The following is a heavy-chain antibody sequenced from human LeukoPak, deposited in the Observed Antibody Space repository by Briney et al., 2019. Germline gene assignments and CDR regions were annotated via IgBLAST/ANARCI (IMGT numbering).Heavy chain of an antibody. D-gene: IGHD3-10*01. CDR1: GGSISSYY. CDR3: ASGSIIHYYGSGSLDY. Sequence: SETLSLTCTVSGGSISSYYWSWIRQPPGKGLEWIGYIYYSGSTNYNPSLKSRVTISVDTSKNQFSLKLSSVTAADTAVYYCASGSIIHYYGSGSLDYWGQGTLVTVSS. V-gene: IGHV4-59*08. J-gene: IGHJ4*02. CDR2: IYYSGST.